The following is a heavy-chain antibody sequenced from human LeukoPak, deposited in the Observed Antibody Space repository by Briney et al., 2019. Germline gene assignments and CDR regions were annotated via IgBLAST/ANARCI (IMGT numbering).Heavy chain of an antibody. D-gene: IGHD3-9*01. Sequence: GGSLRLSCAASGFPFSNAWMNWVRQAPGKGLVWVSRIKSDGGTSYADSVKGRFTISRDNAKNTLYLQMNSLRAEDTAVYYCVRDLNYWGQGILVTVSS. CDR2: IKSDGGT. V-gene: IGHV3-74*01. CDR3: VRDLNY. CDR1: GFPFSNAW. J-gene: IGHJ4*02.